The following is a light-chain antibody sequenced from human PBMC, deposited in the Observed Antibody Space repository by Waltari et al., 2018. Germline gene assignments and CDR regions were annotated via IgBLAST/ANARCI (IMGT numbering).Light chain of an antibody. V-gene: IGKV3-11*01. CDR2: SAS. CDR3: QQRSNWPRT. J-gene: IGKJ1*01. Sequence: EIVLTQSPDTLSLSPGERATLSCRASQSVSNHLAWYQQKPGQAPRLLIYSASYRATGVPARFSGSGSGTDFTLTISSLEPEDFAVYYCQQRSNWPRTFGQGTKVEIK. CDR1: QSVSNH.